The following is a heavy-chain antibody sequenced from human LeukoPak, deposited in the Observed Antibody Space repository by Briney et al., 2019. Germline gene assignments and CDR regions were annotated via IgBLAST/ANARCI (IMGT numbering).Heavy chain of an antibody. J-gene: IGHJ5*02. CDR1: GFTFSSYA. CDR2: ISGSGGST. V-gene: IGHV3-23*01. CDR3: AKDMEHGDYVEPWFDP. Sequence: GGSLRLSCAASGFTFSSYAMSWVRQAPGKGLEWVSAISGSGGSTYYADSVKGRFTISRDNSKNTLYLQMNSLRAEDTAVYHCAKDMEHGDYVEPWFDPWGQGTLVTVSS. D-gene: IGHD4-17*01.